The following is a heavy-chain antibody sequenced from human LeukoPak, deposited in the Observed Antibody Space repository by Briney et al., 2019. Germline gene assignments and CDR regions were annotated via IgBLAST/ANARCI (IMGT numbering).Heavy chain of an antibody. J-gene: IGHJ4*02. D-gene: IGHD5-24*01. CDR3: ARVGRGGYNFDY. Sequence: ASVKVSCKASGGTFSSYAISWVRQAPGQGLEWMGGIIPIFGTANYAQKFQGRVTITADESTSTAYMELSSLRSEDTAVYYCARVGRGGYNFDYWGQGTLVTVSS. CDR1: GGTFSSYA. V-gene: IGHV1-69*13. CDR2: IIPIFGTA.